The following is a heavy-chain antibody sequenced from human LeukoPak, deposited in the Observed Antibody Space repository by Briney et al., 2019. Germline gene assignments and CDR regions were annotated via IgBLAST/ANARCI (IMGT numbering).Heavy chain of an antibody. V-gene: IGHV3-11*01. CDR3: AKFEGGD. J-gene: IGHJ4*02. Sequence: MPGGSLRLSCAASGFTFSDYHVNWIRQAPGKGLEWVVYISPGGGVTYFADSVRGRFTISRDNAKNSAVLQMSSLTAGDTALYYCAKFEGGDWGQGTLVTVSS. CDR2: ISPGGGVT. CDR1: GFTFSDYH. D-gene: IGHD3-10*01.